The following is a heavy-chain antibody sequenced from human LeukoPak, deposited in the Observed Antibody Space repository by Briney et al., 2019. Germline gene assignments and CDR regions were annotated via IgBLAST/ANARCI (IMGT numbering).Heavy chain of an antibody. D-gene: IGHD6-13*01. CDR3: ARVPRSIAAAGTNAFDI. Sequence: SETLSLTCAVYGGSFSGYYWSWIRQPPGKGLSGFGESNHSGSTNYNPSLKSRVTISVDTSKNQFSLKLSSVSAADTAVYYCARVPRSIAAAGTNAFDIWGQGTMVTVSS. J-gene: IGHJ3*02. CDR2: SNHSGST. V-gene: IGHV4-34*01. CDR1: GGSFSGYY.